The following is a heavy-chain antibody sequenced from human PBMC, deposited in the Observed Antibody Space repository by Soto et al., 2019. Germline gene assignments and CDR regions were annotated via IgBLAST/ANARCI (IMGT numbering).Heavy chain of an antibody. J-gene: IGHJ4*02. CDR2: IYYSGST. CDR3: ATGEFDYYFDY. D-gene: IGHD3-10*01. CDR1: GGSISSSSYY. Sequence: SETLSLTCTVSGGSISSSSYYWGWIRQPPGKGLEWIGSIYYSGSTYYNPSLKSRVTISVDTSKNQFSLKLSSVTAADTAVYYCATGEFDYYFDYWGQGTLVTVSS. V-gene: IGHV4-39*01.